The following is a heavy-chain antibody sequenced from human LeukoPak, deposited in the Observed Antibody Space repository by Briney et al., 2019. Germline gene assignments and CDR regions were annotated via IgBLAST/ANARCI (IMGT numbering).Heavy chain of an antibody. CDR3: SSSGVEEWQGLHF. V-gene: IGHV1-24*01. Sequence: ASVKVSCKVSGYTLTELSMHWVRQSPGKGLEWMGGFDVAETDTIYAQKFQGRVTMTEDTSTDTAYMELNSLSSEDTAVYYCSSSGVEEWQGLHFWGQGTLVTVSS. J-gene: IGHJ4*02. D-gene: IGHD3-3*01. CDR1: GYTLTELS. CDR2: FDVAETDT.